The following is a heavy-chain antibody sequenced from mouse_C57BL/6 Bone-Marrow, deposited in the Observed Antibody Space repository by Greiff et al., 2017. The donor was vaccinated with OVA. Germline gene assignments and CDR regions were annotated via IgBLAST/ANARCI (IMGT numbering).Heavy chain of an antibody. CDR1: GYTFTSYW. D-gene: IGHD2-5*01. Sequence: QVQLQQPGAELVKPGASVKLSCKASGYTFTSYWMHWVKQRPGRGLEWIGRIDPNSGGTKYNEKFKSKATLTVDKPSSTAYMQLSSLTSEDSAVYYCARGAYYSKGGYYAMDYWGQGTSVTVSS. J-gene: IGHJ4*01. V-gene: IGHV1-72*01. CDR2: IDPNSGGT. CDR3: ARGAYYSKGGYYAMDY.